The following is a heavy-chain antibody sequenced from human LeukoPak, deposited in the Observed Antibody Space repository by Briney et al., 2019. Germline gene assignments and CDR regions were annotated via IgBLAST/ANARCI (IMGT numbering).Heavy chain of an antibody. CDR2: IYHSGST. CDR1: GYSISSGYY. Sequence: SETLSLTCAVSGYSISSGYYWAWIRQPPGKGLEWIGSIYHSGSTYYNPSLKGRVTISVDTSKNQFSLKLSSVTAADTAVYYCARDLWRDYYGSGSVNWFDPWGQGTLVTVSS. D-gene: IGHD3-10*01. V-gene: IGHV4-38-2*02. CDR3: ARDLWRDYYGSGSVNWFDP. J-gene: IGHJ5*02.